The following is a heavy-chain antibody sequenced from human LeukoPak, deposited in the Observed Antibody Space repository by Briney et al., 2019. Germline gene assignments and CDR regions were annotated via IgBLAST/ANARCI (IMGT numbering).Heavy chain of an antibody. Sequence: SQTLSLTCVISGDRVSSNSATWNWIRQSPSRGLEWVGRTYYRSKWSSDYALSVKSRITINPDTSKNQFSLQLNSVTPEDTAVYFCTREAVAGFNYWGQGTLVTVSS. V-gene: IGHV6-1*01. CDR1: GDRVSSNSAT. D-gene: IGHD6-19*01. CDR2: TYYRSKWSS. J-gene: IGHJ4*02. CDR3: TREAVAGFNY.